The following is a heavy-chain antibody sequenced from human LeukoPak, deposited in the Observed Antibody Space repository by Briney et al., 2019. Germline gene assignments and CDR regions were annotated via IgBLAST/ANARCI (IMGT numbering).Heavy chain of an antibody. CDR3: ARVVSSGCPYFDY. Sequence: TSETLSLTCTVSGGSISSYYWSWIRQPPGKGLEWIGYIYYSGSTNYNPSLKSRVTISVDTSKNQFSLKLSSVTATDTAVYYCARVVSSGCPYFDYWGQGTLVTVSS. CDR2: IYYSGST. CDR1: GGSISSYY. J-gene: IGHJ4*02. D-gene: IGHD6-19*01. V-gene: IGHV4-59*01.